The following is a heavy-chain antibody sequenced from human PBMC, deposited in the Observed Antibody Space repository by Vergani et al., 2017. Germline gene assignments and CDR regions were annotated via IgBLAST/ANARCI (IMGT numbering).Heavy chain of an antibody. CDR3: AKGAYSSSSNQKGFDP. CDR2: ISGSGGST. J-gene: IGHJ5*02. D-gene: IGHD6-13*01. CDR1: GFTFSSYA. Sequence: EVQLLESGGGLVQPGGSLRLSCAASGFTFSSYAMSWVRQAPGKGLEWVSAISGSGGSTYYADSVKGRFTISRDNSKNTLYLQMNSLRAEDTAVYYCAKGAYSSSSNQKGFDPWGQGTLVTVSS. V-gene: IGHV3-23*01.